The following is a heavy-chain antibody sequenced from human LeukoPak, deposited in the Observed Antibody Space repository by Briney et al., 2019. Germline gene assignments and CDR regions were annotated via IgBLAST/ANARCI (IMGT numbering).Heavy chain of an antibody. J-gene: IGHJ6*02. D-gene: IGHD6-19*01. CDR1: GFTFSSYG. V-gene: IGHV3-30*03. Sequence: PGGSLRLSCAASGFTFSSYGMHWVRQAPGKGLEWVAVISYDGSNKYYADSVKGRFTISRDNSKNTLYLQMNSLRAEDTAVYYCARESVAGTGYYYYYYGMDVWGQGTTVTVSS. CDR3: ARESVAGTGYYYYYYGMDV. CDR2: ISYDGSNK.